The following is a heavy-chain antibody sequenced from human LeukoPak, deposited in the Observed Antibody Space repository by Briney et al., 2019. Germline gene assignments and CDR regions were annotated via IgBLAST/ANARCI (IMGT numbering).Heavy chain of an antibody. CDR1: GYTFTGYY. V-gene: IGHV1-2*02. J-gene: IGHJ4*02. Sequence: GASVKVSCKASGYTFTGYYMHWVRQAPGQGLEWMGWINPNSGGTNYEQKFQGRVTMTRDTSISTAYMELSRLRSDDTAVYYCARGSPPLIVLMVYAHELFDYWGQGTLVTVSS. CDR3: ARGSPPLIVLMVYAHELFDY. CDR2: INPNSGGT. D-gene: IGHD2-8*01.